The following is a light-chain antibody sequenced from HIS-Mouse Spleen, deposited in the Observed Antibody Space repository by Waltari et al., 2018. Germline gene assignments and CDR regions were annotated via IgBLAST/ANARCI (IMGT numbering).Light chain of an antibody. Sequence: QSALTQPASVSGSPGQSINISCTGTSSDVGSYNLFSWYQQHPGKAPKLMIYEGSKRPSGVSNRFSGSKSGNTASLTISGLQAEDEADYYCCSYAGSSTWVFGGGTKLTVL. V-gene: IGLV2-23*01. J-gene: IGLJ3*02. CDR2: EGS. CDR3: CSYAGSSTWV. CDR1: SSDVGSYNL.